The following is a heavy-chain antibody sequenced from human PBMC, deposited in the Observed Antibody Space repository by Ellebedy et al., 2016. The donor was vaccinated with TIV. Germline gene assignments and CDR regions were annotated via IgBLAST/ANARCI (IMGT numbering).Heavy chain of an antibody. Sequence: SETLSLTCTVSGGSISSNSYYWDWIRQPPGKGLEWIASIYHSGSTYYNPSLKSRVTISVDTSKNQFSLKLSSVTAADTAVYYCARQPTGYPNWFDLWGRGTLVSVSS. CDR1: GGSISSNSYY. CDR3: ARQPTGYPNWFDL. J-gene: IGHJ5*02. V-gene: IGHV4-39*01. D-gene: IGHD3-16*02. CDR2: IYHSGST.